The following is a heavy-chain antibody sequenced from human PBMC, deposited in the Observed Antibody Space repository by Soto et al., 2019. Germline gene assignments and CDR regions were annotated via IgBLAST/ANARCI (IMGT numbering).Heavy chain of an antibody. V-gene: IGHV1-18*01. CDR2: ISAYNGNT. D-gene: IGHD3-3*01. CDR1: GYTFTSYG. Sequence: GASVKVSCKASGYTFTSYGISWVRQAPGQGLEWMGWISAYNGNTNYAQKLQGRVTMTTDTSTSTAYMELRSLRSDDTAVYYCARGNYDFWSGYYTLNYYYYYMDVWGKGTTVTVSS. CDR3: ARGNYDFWSGYYTLNYYYYYMDV. J-gene: IGHJ6*03.